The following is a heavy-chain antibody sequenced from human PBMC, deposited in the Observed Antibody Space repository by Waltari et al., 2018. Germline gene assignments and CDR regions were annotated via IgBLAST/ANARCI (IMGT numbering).Heavy chain of an antibody. CDR3: ARDFWSQTSGRELSLMDV. D-gene: IGHD3-3*01. CDR2: ISPYNDDT. V-gene: IGHV1-18*01. J-gene: IGHJ6*03. Sequence: QVQLVQSGAEVKKPGASVKVACRASGYNFNTYGLTWVRQAPGQGLEWMVWISPYNDDTKYSKNFQGRISMTTDLTTRTAYMELRRLRADDTAVYYCARDFWSQTSGRELSLMDVWGKGTTVTVSS. CDR1: GYNFNTYG.